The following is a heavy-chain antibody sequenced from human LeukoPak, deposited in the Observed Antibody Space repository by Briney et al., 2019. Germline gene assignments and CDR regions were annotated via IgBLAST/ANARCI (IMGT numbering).Heavy chain of an antibody. CDR1: GFSFSSYA. Sequence: GGSLRLSCSASGFSFSSYALHWVRQAPGKGLQYVSGINSHGDNTYYADSVRGRFTISRDNSKNTVFLQMSSLRAEDTALYYCVKTMIPFGGLIRTDAFDIWGPGTTVTVSS. CDR3: VKTMIPFGGLIRTDAFDI. CDR2: INSHGDNT. D-gene: IGHD3-16*01. J-gene: IGHJ3*02. V-gene: IGHV3-64D*06.